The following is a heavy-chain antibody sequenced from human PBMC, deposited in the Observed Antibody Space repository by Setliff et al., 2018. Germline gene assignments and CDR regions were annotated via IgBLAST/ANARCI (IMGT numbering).Heavy chain of an antibody. CDR1: GFTFSIYW. D-gene: IGHD1-26*01. Sequence: GGSLRLSCAASGFTFSIYWMHWVRQAPGKGLEWVSRITGSGGGTYYADSVKGRFTISRDNSKNTVYLQMNNLRAEDTAVYYCAKGLRSGSTTQPFDWGQGTLVTVSS. J-gene: IGHJ4*02. CDR3: AKGLRSGSTTQPFD. CDR2: ITGSGGGT. V-gene: IGHV3-23*01.